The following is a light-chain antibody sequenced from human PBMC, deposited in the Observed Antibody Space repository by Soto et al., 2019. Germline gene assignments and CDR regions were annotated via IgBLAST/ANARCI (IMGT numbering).Light chain of an antibody. CDR3: QQYGSSPIT. CDR2: DAS. CDR1: QTVDRY. V-gene: IGKV3D-20*01. Sequence: EVVLTQSPDTLSLSPGETATLSCRASQTVDRYVAWYQQKSGLAPRLLIHDASSRATGIPDRFSGSKSGTEFTLTIRRLEPEDAAVYYCQQYGSSPITFGQGTRLE. J-gene: IGKJ5*01.